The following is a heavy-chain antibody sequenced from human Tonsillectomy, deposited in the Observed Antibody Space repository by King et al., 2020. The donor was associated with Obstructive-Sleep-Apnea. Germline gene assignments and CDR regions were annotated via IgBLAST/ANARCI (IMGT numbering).Heavy chain of an antibody. CDR2: FKSKTDGGTT. Sequence: VQLVESGGGLVKPGGSLRLSCAASGLTFNRAWMSLVRQAPGKGLEGVGRFKSKTDGGTTDYAAPVKGRFTISRDASKNTLYLQMNSLKTEDTAVYYCTTDYHYEWDYFDSWGQGTLVTVSS. J-gene: IGHJ4*02. D-gene: IGHD5-12*01. V-gene: IGHV3-15*01. CDR1: GLTFNRAW. CDR3: TTDYHYEWDYFDS.